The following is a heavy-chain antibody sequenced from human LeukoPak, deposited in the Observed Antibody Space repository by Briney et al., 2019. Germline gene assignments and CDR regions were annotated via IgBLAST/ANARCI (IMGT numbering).Heavy chain of an antibody. CDR2: IYYTGST. Sequence: SETLSLTCAVYGGSFSGHYWSWIRQPPGKGLEYIGYIYYTGSTNYNPSLKSRVTTSVDTSKNQFSLKLSSVTAADTAVYYCARGARWYSSGWSGYNWFDPWGQGTLVTVSS. D-gene: IGHD6-19*01. J-gene: IGHJ5*02. CDR1: GGSFSGHY. CDR3: ARGARWYSSGWSGYNWFDP. V-gene: IGHV4-59*11.